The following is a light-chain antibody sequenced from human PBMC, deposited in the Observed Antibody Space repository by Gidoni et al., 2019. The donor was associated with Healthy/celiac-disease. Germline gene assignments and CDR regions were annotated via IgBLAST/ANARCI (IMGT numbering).Light chain of an antibody. CDR3: QQYNNWPPPIT. J-gene: IGKJ5*01. Sequence: EIVMTQSPATLSVSPGESATLSCRASQSVSSNLAWFQQKPGQAPRLLIYGASTRATGIPARFSGSGSGTDFTLTISSLQSEDFAVYYCQQYNNWPPPITFGQGTRLEIK. V-gene: IGKV3D-15*01. CDR2: GAS. CDR1: QSVSSN.